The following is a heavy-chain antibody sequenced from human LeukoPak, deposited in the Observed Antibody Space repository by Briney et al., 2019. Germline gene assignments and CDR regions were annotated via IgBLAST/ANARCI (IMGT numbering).Heavy chain of an antibody. CDR1: GGTFSSYA. V-gene: IGHV1-69*13. J-gene: IGHJ5*02. D-gene: IGHD2-15*01. Sequence: SVKVSCKASGGTFSSYAISWVRQAPGQGLEWMGGIIPIFGTANYAQKFQGRVTITADESTSTAYMELSSLRSEDTAVYYCARDLLAERYCSGGSCYGGGWFDPWGQGTLVTVSS. CDR3: ARDLLAERYCSGGSCYGGGWFDP. CDR2: IIPIFGTA.